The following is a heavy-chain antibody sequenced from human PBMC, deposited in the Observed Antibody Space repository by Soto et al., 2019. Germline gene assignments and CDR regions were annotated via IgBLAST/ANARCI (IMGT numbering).Heavy chain of an antibody. CDR3: ARARPYSRPTGFDY. J-gene: IGHJ4*02. Sequence: SQTLSLTCVISGDSVSSNSAAWNWIRQSPSRGLEWLGRTYYRSRWYNDYAVSVRSRITVNSYTSQNQFSLQLNSVTPEDTAVYYCARARPYSRPTGFDYWGQGTMVTVSS. CDR1: GDSVSSNSAA. V-gene: IGHV6-1*01. CDR2: TYYRSRWYN. D-gene: IGHD6-13*01.